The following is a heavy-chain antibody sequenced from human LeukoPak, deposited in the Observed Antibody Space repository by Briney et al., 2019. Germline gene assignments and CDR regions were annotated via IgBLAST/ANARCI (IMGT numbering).Heavy chain of an antibody. V-gene: IGHV3-23*01. Sequence: PGGSLRLSCAASGFTFSSSAMSWVRQAPGKGLEWGSNISGGDATTYYADSVKGRFTISRDSSKNTLYLQMNSLRADDTAVYYCAKSGYNRFDYWGQGTLVTVSS. CDR3: AKSGYNRFDY. D-gene: IGHD5-24*01. J-gene: IGHJ4*02. CDR1: GFTFSSSA. CDR2: ISGGDATT.